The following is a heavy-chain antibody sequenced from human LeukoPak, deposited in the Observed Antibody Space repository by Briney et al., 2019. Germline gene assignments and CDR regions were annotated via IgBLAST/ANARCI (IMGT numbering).Heavy chain of an antibody. V-gene: IGHV1-69*13. J-gene: IGHJ3*02. D-gene: IGHD3-3*01. CDR3: AREISFGRFLNAFDI. Sequence: SVKVSCKASGGTFSSYAISWVRQAPGQGLEWTGGIIPIFGTANYAQKFQGRVTITADESTSTAYMELSSLRSEDTAVYYCAREISFGRFLNAFDIWGQGTMVTVSS. CDR1: GGTFSSYA. CDR2: IIPIFGTA.